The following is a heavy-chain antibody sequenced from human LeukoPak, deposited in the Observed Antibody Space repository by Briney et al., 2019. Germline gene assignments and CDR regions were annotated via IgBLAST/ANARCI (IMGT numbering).Heavy chain of an antibody. Sequence: SETPSLTCAVYGGSFSGYYWSWIRQPPGKGLEWIGEINHNGSTNYNPSLKSRVAISVDTSKNQFSLKLSSMTAADTAVYYCARGRTVFDYWGQGTLVTVSS. CDR3: ARGRTVFDY. CDR2: INHNGST. CDR1: GGSFSGYY. D-gene: IGHD4-17*01. J-gene: IGHJ4*02. V-gene: IGHV4-34*01.